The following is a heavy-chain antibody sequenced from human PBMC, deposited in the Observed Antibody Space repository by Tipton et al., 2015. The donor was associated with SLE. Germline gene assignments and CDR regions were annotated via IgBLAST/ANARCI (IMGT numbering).Heavy chain of an antibody. V-gene: IGHV4-38-2*01. CDR1: GYSISSGYY. CDR3: ARGPYYDIWSGYKGPLDY. CDR2: INDSGNT. Sequence: LRLFCDVSGYSISSGYYWAWIRQPPGSGLEWIGSINDSGNTYYNPSLKSRVTISADTSKNQFSLKLSSVTAADTAVYYCARGPYYDIWSGYKGPLDYWGQGTLVTVSS. J-gene: IGHJ4*02. D-gene: IGHD3-3*01.